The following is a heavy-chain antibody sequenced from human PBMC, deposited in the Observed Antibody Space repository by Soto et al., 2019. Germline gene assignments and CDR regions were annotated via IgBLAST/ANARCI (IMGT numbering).Heavy chain of an antibody. CDR3: ARIPTYYDILTGYRYYYGMDV. J-gene: IGHJ6*02. D-gene: IGHD3-9*01. V-gene: IGHV2-70*01. Sequence: SGPTLVNPTQTRTLTCTFSGFSLSTSGMCVSWIRQPPGKALEWLALIDWDDDKYYSTSLKTRLTISKDTSKNQVVLTMTNMDPVDTATYYCARIPTYYDILTGYRYYYGMDVWGQGTTVTVS. CDR1: GFSLSTSGMC. CDR2: IDWDDDK.